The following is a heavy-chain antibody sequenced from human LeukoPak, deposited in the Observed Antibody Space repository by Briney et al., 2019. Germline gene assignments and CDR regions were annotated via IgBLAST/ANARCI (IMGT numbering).Heavy chain of an antibody. CDR3: VRDESRDV. J-gene: IGHJ6*04. Sequence: SETLSPTCAVYGESFSDYQWSWIRQPPGKGLEWLGEISHSGSTNYNPSLKSRVTMSVDTSKNQFSLKLSSVTAADTAVYYCVRDESRDVWGKGTTVTVSS. V-gene: IGHV4-34*01. CDR2: ISHSGST. CDR1: GESFSDYQ.